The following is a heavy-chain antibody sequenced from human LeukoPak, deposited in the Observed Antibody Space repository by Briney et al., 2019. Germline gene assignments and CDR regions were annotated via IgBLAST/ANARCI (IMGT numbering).Heavy chain of an antibody. V-gene: IGHV4-59*01. D-gene: IGHD5-18*01. Sequence: SETLSLTCAAYGGSFSGYYWSWIRQPPGKGLEWIGYIYYSGGTNYNPSLKSRVTISLDTSKNQFSLRLSSVTAADTAVYYCARSEYSYGADAFDIWGQGTMVTVSS. CDR1: GGSFSGYY. CDR3: ARSEYSYGADAFDI. J-gene: IGHJ3*02. CDR2: IYYSGGT.